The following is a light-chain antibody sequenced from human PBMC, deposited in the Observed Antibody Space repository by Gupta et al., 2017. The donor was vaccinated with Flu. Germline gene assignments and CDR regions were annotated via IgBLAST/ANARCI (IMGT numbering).Light chain of an antibody. V-gene: IGKV1-5*03. J-gene: IGKJ3*01. Sequence: DMQMTQSPSTLSASVGDRVTISCRASQSITSWVAWFQQTPGRAPKLLIYRTSSLQTGVPSRFSGSGSGTEFTLTISSLQPDDFATYYCQQYSSFTFGPGTTVDMK. CDR2: RTS. CDR3: QQYSSFT. CDR1: QSITSW.